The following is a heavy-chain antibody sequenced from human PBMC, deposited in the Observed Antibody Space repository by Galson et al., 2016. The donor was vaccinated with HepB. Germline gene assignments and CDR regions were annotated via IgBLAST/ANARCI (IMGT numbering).Heavy chain of an antibody. CDR1: GYNFITYW. Sequence: QSGAEVKKPGESLRISCMGSGYNFITYWISWVRQMPGKGLVWMGSIDPSDSYTNYSPSFQGHVTISTDRSISTAYLQWSSLKASDTAIYYCAIRLYSSGSFDYWGQGTLVTVSS. D-gene: IGHD6-19*01. CDR3: AIRLYSSGSFDY. V-gene: IGHV5-10-1*01. CDR2: IDPSDSYT. J-gene: IGHJ4*02.